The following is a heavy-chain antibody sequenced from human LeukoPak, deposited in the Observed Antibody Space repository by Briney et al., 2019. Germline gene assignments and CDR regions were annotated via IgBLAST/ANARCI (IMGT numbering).Heavy chain of an antibody. CDR1: GGSISSSNC. CDR2: IYHSGST. V-gene: IGHV4-4*02. Sequence: PSGTLSLSCAVSGGSISSSNCWSWVRQPPGKGLEWIGEIYHSGSTNYNPSLKSRVTISVDKSKNQFSLKLSSVTAADTAVYYCARAPSYGSGSRVDYWGQGTLVTASS. J-gene: IGHJ4*02. CDR3: ARAPSYGSGSRVDY. D-gene: IGHD3-10*01.